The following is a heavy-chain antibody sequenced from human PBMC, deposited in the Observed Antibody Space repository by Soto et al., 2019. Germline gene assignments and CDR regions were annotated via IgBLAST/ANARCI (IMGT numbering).Heavy chain of an antibody. D-gene: IGHD3-3*01. CDR3: ARPITIFGVVTSYGMDV. J-gene: IGHJ6*02. V-gene: IGHV1-69*06. Sequence: SVKVSCKASGGTFSSYAISWVRQAPGQGLEWMGGIIPIFGTANYAQKFQGRVTITADKSTSTAYMELSSLRSEDTAVYYCARPITIFGVVTSYGMDVGGQGTTVTVSS. CDR2: IIPIFGTA. CDR1: GGTFSSYA.